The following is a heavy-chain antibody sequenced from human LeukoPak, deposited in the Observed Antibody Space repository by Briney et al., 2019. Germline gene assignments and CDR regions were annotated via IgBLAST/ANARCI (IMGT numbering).Heavy chain of an antibody. D-gene: IGHD2-15*01. CDR3: ARGHCSGGSCYSGYYYYYGMDV. J-gene: IGHJ6*02. Sequence: PSETLSLTCAVYGGSFSGYYWSWIRQPPGKGLEWIGEINHSGSTNYNPSLKSRVTISVDTSKNQFSLKLSSVTAADTAVYYCARGHCSGGSCYSGYYYYYGMDVWGQGTTVTVSS. V-gene: IGHV4-34*01. CDR2: INHSGST. CDR1: GGSFSGYY.